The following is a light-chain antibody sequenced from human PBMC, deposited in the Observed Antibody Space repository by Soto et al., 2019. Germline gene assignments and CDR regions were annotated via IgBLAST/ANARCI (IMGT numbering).Light chain of an antibody. V-gene: IGKV1-27*01. CDR1: HGIRNF. J-gene: IGKJ3*01. CDR2: AAS. CDR3: QKYSSVPV. Sequence: DIQMTQSPTSLSASVGDRVTITCRASHGIRNFVAWYQQKPGKAPKLLLYAASALQSGVPSRFSGSGSGTDFTLTIHSLQPEDVATYSCQKYSSVPVFGPGTKVEIK.